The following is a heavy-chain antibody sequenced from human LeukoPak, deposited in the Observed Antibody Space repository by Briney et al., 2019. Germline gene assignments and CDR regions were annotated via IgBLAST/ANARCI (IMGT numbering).Heavy chain of an antibody. CDR2: IWYDGSNK. Sequence: GRSLRLSCAASGFTFSSYGMHWVRQAPGKGLEWVAVIWYDGSNKYYADSVKGRFTISRDNSKNTLYLQMNSLRAEDTAVYYCAGVNGDFWSGYGLDYWGQGTLVTVSS. CDR3: AGVNGDFWSGYGLDY. CDR1: GFTFSSYG. J-gene: IGHJ4*02. V-gene: IGHV3-33*01. D-gene: IGHD3-3*01.